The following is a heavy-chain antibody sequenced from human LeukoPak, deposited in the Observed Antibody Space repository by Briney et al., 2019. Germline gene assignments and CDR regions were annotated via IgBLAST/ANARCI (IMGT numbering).Heavy chain of an antibody. Sequence: TGGSLRLSCAASGFTFSSYAMHWVRQAPGKGLEYVSGISNNGGFTYYAKSVKDRFTISRDNSKNTLYLQMGSLRAEDMAVYSCASYCSGGSCSDYWGQGTLVTVSS. CDR1: GFTFSSYA. D-gene: IGHD2-15*01. CDR3: ASYCSGGSCSDY. J-gene: IGHJ4*02. V-gene: IGHV3-64*01. CDR2: ISNNGGFT.